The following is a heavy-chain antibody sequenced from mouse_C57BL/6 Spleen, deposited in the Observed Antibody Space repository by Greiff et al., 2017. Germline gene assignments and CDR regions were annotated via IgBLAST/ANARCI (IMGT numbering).Heavy chain of an antibody. CDR1: GISITTGNYR. D-gene: IGHD1-2*01. CDR2: IYYSGTI. CDR3: ARERSTAFMDY. Sequence: EVKLEESGPGLVKPSQTVFLTCTVTGISITTGNYRWSWIRQFPGNKLEWIGYIYYSGTITYNPSLTSRTTITRDTPKNQFFLEMNSLTAEDTATYYCARERSTAFMDYWGQGTSVTVSS. J-gene: IGHJ4*01. V-gene: IGHV3-5*01.